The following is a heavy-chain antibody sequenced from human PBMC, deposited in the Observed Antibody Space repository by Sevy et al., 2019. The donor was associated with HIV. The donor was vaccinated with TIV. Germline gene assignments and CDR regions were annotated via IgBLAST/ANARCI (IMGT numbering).Heavy chain of an antibody. CDR2: IWYDGSNK. V-gene: IGHV3-33*01. Sequence: GGSLRLSCAASGFIFSDYGMHWVRQVPGKGLEWVAVIWYDGSNKFYGYSVKGRFSISRDNSKATLYLQLNSLRDEDTAVYYCARDNLLPVMDSMFRGALSFNFDYWGQGTLVTVSS. D-gene: IGHD3-10*02. CDR3: ARDNLLPVMDSMFRGALSFNFDY. CDR1: GFIFSDYG. J-gene: IGHJ4*02.